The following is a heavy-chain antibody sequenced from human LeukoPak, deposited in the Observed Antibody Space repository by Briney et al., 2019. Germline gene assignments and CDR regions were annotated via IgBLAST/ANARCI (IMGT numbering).Heavy chain of an antibody. Sequence: GGSLRLSCAASGFTFSSYWMHWVRQAPGKGLVWVSRINSDGSSTSYADSVKGRFTISRDNAKNSLYLQMNSLRAEDTAVYYCARDGSRRAFDIWGQGTMVTVSS. V-gene: IGHV3-74*01. CDR2: INSDGSST. CDR1: GFTFSSYW. J-gene: IGHJ3*02. CDR3: ARDGSRRAFDI. D-gene: IGHD1-26*01.